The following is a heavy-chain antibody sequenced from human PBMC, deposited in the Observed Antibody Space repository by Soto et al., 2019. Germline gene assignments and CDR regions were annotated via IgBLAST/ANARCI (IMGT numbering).Heavy chain of an antibody. V-gene: IGHV3-23*01. CDR2: ISGGGDTT. J-gene: IGHJ4*02. Sequence: EVQLLESGGGLVQPGGSLRLSCAASGFTFNNYTMTWVRQAPGKGLEWVSAISGGGDTTSYADSVKGRFTVSRDGSKNTLYLQRSSLRAEDTALYYGANGRGGSGSLPPRVDFWGQGTLVTVSS. CDR1: GFTFNNYT. D-gene: IGHD3-10*01. CDR3: ANGRGGSGSLPPRVDF.